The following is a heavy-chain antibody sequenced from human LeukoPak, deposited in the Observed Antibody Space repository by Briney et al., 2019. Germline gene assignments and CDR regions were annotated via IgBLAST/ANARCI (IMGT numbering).Heavy chain of an antibody. D-gene: IGHD3-22*01. Sequence: PSETLSLTCAVYGGSFSGYYWSWIRQPPGKGLEWIGEINHSGSTNYNPSLKSRVTISVDTSKNQFSLKLSSVTAADTVVYYCARVHPPFDYDSSGYYFGGVDYWGQGTLVTVSS. J-gene: IGHJ4*02. V-gene: IGHV4-34*01. CDR2: INHSGST. CDR1: GGSFSGYY. CDR3: ARVHPPFDYDSSGYYFGGVDY.